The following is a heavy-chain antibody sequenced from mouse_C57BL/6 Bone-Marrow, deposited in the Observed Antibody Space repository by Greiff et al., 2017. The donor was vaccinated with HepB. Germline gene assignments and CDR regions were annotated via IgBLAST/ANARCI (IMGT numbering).Heavy chain of an antibody. CDR1: GYSFTGYY. CDR2: INPSTGGT. J-gene: IGHJ4*01. V-gene: IGHV1-42*01. D-gene: IGHD1-1*01. Sequence: EVQLQQSGPELVKPGASVKISCKASGYSFTGYYMNWVKQSPEKSLEWIGEINPSTGGTTYNQKFKAKATLTVDKSSSTAYMQLKSLTSEDSAVYYCARWHYGSSYGYAMDYWGQGTSVTVSS. CDR3: ARWHYGSSYGYAMDY.